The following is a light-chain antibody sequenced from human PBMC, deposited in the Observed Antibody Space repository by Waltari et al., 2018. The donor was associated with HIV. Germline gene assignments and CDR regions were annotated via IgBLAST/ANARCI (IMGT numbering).Light chain of an antibody. J-gene: IGLJ6*01. Sequence: QSALTQPPSASGSLGPSVTISCTGTSSAVGGYEYVSWYQHHPDKAPTLIISEVNKRPSGGPDRFSGSKSDNTASRTVAGLQDDDEAHYYCASYGDTNRVLFGGGTRVTVL. CDR2: EVN. CDR1: SSAVGGYEY. CDR3: ASYGDTNRVL. V-gene: IGLV2-8*01.